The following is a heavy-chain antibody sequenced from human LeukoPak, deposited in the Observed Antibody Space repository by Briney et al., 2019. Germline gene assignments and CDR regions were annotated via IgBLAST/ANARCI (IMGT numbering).Heavy chain of an antibody. V-gene: IGHV4-59*01. D-gene: IGHD3-10*01. CDR1: GGSISSYY. CDR2: IYYSGST. Sequence: SETLSLTCTVSGGSISSYYWSWLRQPPGKGLEWIGYIYYSGSTNYNPSPKSRVTISVDTSKNQFSLKLSSVTAADTAVYYCARFAVRGVNYWGQGTLVTVSS. CDR3: ARFAVRGVNY. J-gene: IGHJ4*02.